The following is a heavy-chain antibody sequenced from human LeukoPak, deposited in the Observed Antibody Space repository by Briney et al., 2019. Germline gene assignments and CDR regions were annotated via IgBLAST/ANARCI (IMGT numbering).Heavy chain of an antibody. CDR3: ARTSYSSGWSPFDY. CDR1: GFTFSSYA. Sequence: GGSLRLSCAASGFTFSSYAMHWVRQAPGKGLEWVAVISYDGRNNYYADSVKGRFTISRDNSKNTLYLQMNSLRAEDTAVFYCARTSYSSGWSPFDYWGQGTLVSVSS. V-gene: IGHV3-30*04. D-gene: IGHD6-19*01. CDR2: ISYDGRNN. J-gene: IGHJ4*02.